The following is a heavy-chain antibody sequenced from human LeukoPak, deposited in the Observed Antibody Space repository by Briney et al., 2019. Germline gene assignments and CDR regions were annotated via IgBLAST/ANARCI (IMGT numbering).Heavy chain of an antibody. CDR3: ARETYGSGRGGIWFDP. V-gene: IGHV3-30*04. CDR2: ISYDGSNK. D-gene: IGHD3-10*01. Sequence: GGSLRLSCAASGFTFSSYAMHWVRQAPGKGLEWVAVISYDGSNKYYADSVKGRFTISRDNSKNTLYLQMNSLRAEDTAVYYCARETYGSGRGGIWFDPWGQGTLVTVSS. CDR1: GFTFSSYA. J-gene: IGHJ5*02.